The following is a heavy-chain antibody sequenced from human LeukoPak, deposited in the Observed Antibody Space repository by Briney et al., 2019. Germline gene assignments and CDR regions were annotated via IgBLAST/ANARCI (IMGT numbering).Heavy chain of an antibody. CDR3: ARQSGYFDY. CDR2: IYYSGST. Sequence: PSVAVSLTCTVSGGSISTYYWSWIRQPPGKGLEWIGHIYYSGSTTYIPPLRSRVTISIDKSKNQFSLKLSSVTAADTAVYFCARQSGYFDYWGQGTLVTVSS. CDR1: GGSISTYY. V-gene: IGHV4-59*08. J-gene: IGHJ4*03.